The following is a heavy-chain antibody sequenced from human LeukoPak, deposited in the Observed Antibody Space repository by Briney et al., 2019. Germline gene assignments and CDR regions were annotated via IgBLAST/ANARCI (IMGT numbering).Heavy chain of an antibody. CDR3: AKPSIPYGSGSYYFDY. D-gene: IGHD3-10*01. Sequence: GGSLRLSCAASGFTFSSYGMHWVRQAPGKGLEWVAVISYDGSNKYYADSVKGRFTISRDNSKSTLYLQMNSLRAEDTAVYYCAKPSIPYGSGSYYFDYWGQGTLVTVSS. V-gene: IGHV3-30*18. CDR1: GFTFSSYG. CDR2: ISYDGSNK. J-gene: IGHJ4*02.